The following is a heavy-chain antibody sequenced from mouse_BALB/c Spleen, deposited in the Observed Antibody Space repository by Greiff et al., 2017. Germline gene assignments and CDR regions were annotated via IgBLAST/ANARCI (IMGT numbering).Heavy chain of an antibody. D-gene: IGHD1-1*01. J-gene: IGHJ3*01. CDR1: GYTFTSYW. CDR2: INPSTGYT. V-gene: IGHV1-7*01. Sequence: QVQLQQPGAELVKPGASVKLSCKASGYTFTSYWMHWVKQRPGQGLEWIGYINPSTGYTEYNQKFKDKATLTADKSSSTAYMQLSSLTSEDSAVYYCARGAYGSSPWFAYWGQGTLVTVSA. CDR3: ARGAYGSSPWFAY.